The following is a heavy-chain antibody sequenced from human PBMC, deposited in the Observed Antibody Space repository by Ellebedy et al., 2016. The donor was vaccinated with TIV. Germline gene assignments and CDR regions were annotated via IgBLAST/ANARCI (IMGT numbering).Heavy chain of an antibody. CDR2: ISAYTGKT. D-gene: IGHD2-15*01. CDR1: GGTFSSDS. CDR3: ARLGYCSGDNCYGIEY. J-gene: IGHJ4*02. V-gene: IGHV1-18*01. Sequence: ASVKVSCKASGGTFSSDSITWVRQAPGQGLEWMGWISAYTGKTNYAQNFQGRVTMTTDTPTSTAYMEVRSLRPDDTAVYYCARLGYCSGDNCYGIEYWGQGTLVTVSS.